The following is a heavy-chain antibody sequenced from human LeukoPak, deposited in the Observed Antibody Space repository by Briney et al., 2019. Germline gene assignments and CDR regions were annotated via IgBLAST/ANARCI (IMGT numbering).Heavy chain of an antibody. CDR3: ARLQLELPDY. D-gene: IGHD1-7*01. V-gene: IGHV4-59*08. Sequence: SETLSLTCTVSGGSISSYYWSWIRQPPGKGLEWIGYIYYSGSTNYNPSLKSRVTISVDTSKNQFSLKLSSVTAADTAVYYCARLQLELPDYWGQGTLVTVSS. CDR2: IYYSGST. J-gene: IGHJ4*02. CDR1: GGSISSYY.